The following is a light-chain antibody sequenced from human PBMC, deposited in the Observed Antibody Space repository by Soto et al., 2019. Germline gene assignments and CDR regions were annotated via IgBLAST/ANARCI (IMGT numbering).Light chain of an antibody. V-gene: IGLV1-44*01. Sequence: QSVLTQPPPASGTPGQRVTISCSGSNSNIGSNTVSWYQRLPGTAPKLLIYSNNERPSGVPDRFSGSKSGTSASLAISGLQSEDETDYYCAAWDDSLIGPAFGGGTKLTVL. CDR2: SNN. J-gene: IGLJ3*02. CDR3: AAWDDSLIGPA. CDR1: NSNIGSNT.